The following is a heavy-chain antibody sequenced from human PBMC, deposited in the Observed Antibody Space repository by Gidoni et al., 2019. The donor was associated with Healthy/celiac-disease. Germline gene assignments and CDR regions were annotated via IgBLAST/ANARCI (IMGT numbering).Heavy chain of an antibody. Sequence: QVQLQESGPGLVKPSETPSLTCTDPVGSISSYYWSWIRQPPGKGLEWIGYVYYSGSTNYNPSLKSRVTISVATSKNQFSLKLSSVTAADTAVYYCARMGGRVVPAARRGNAFDIWGQGTMVTVSS. V-gene: IGHV4-59*13. CDR2: VYYSGST. D-gene: IGHD2-2*01. J-gene: IGHJ3*02. CDR1: VGSISSYY. CDR3: ARMGGRVVPAARRGNAFDI.